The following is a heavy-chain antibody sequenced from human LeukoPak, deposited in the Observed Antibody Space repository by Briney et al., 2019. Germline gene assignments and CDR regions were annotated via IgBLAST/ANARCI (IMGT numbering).Heavy chain of an antibody. CDR1: GFTFSSYG. D-gene: IGHD3-10*01. CDR2: ISYDGSNK. J-gene: IGHJ6*02. CDR3: AKDKVRGVRYYYYGMDV. Sequence: GGSPRLSCAASGFTFSSYGMHWVRQAPGKGLEWVAVISYDGSNKYYADSVKGRFTISRDNSKNTLYLQMNSLRAEDTAVYYCAKDKVRGVRYYYYGMDVWGQGTTVTVSS. V-gene: IGHV3-30*18.